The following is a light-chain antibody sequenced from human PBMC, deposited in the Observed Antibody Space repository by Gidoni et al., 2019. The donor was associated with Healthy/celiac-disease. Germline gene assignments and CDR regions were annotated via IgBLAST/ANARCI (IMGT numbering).Light chain of an antibody. CDR2: DAS. V-gene: IGKV3-11*01. Sequence: VLTQSPATLALSPGERATLSCRASQSVSSYLAWYQQKPGQAPRLLIYDASNRATGIPARFSGSGSGTDFTLTISSLEPEDFAVYYCQQRSNWPPYTFGQGTKLEIK. CDR1: QSVSSY. J-gene: IGKJ2*01. CDR3: QQRSNWPPYT.